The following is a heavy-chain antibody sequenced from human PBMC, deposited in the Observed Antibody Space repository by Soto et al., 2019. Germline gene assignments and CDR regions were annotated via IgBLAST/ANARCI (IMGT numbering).Heavy chain of an antibody. V-gene: IGHV1-18*01. J-gene: IGHJ4*02. Sequence: QIQLVQSGAEVKKPGASVNVSCKASGYSFDKYGVMWERQARGQGLEWMGWISAFNGNTNQAPKFQGRFTMTTDTSTNTAHMQLRSLTSADTAVYYCGRVLSGSYFDDSDFWGQGTLVTVSS. CDR1: GYSFDKYG. CDR2: ISAFNGNT. CDR3: GRVLSGSYFDDSDF. D-gene: IGHD1-26*01.